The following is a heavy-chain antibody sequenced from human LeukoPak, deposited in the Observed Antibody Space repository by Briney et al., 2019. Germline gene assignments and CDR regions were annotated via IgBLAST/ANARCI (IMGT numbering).Heavy chain of an antibody. CDR2: ISSSSSYI. CDR1: GFTFSSYG. V-gene: IGHV3-21*04. J-gene: IGHJ3*02. D-gene: IGHD5-18*01. Sequence: GGSLRLSCAASGFTFSSYGMHWVRQAPGKGLEWVSSISSSSSYIYYADSVKGRFTISRDNAKNSLYLQMNSLRAEDTAVYYCAEDAERGYSYGSFDIWGQGTMVTVSS. CDR3: AEDAERGYSYGSFDI.